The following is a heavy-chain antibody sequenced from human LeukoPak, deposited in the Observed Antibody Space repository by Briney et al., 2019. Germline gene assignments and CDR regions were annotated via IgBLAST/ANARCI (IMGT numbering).Heavy chain of an antibody. D-gene: IGHD3-10*01. Sequence: PGGSLRLSCVASGFTFSISWVTWVRQAPGKGLEWVANIDKHGSGKYYVDSVKGRFAISRDYASNSVFLQMDSLRAEDTSVYYCARDAGGGYYDLWGQGTPVNVSS. J-gene: IGHJ4*02. CDR3: ARDAGGGYYDL. V-gene: IGHV3-7*01. CDR1: GFTFSISW. CDR2: IDKHGSGK.